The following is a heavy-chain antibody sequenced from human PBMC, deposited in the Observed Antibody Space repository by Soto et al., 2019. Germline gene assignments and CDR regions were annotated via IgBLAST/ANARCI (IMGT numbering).Heavy chain of an antibody. J-gene: IGHJ4*02. CDR2: ISYDGSNT. CDR1: GFTFSSYW. D-gene: IGHD5-12*01. Sequence: GGSLRLSCAASGFTFSSYWMHWVRQAPGKGLEWVAGISYDGSNTDYADSVKGRFTISRDNSKNTLYLQMNSLRAEDTAVYYCAKDRGQATIDYWGQGTLVTVSS. CDR3: AKDRGQATIDY. V-gene: IGHV3-30*18.